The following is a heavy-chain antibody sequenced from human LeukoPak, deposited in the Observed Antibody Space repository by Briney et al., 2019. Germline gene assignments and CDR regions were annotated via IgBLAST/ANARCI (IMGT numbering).Heavy chain of an antibody. CDR1: GGSFSGYY. CDR3: ARRAIFGVVIISYNWFDP. V-gene: IGHV4-34*01. Sequence: SETLSLTCAVYGGSFSGYYWSWIRQPPGKGLEWSGEINHSGSTNYNPSLNSRVTISVDTSNNQFSLKLSSVTAADTAVYYCARRAIFGVVIISYNWFDPWGQGTLVTVSS. CDR2: INHSGST. J-gene: IGHJ5*02. D-gene: IGHD3-3*01.